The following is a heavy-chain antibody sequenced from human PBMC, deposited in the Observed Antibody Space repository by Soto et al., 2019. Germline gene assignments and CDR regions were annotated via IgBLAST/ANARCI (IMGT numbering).Heavy chain of an antibody. Sequence: PSETLSLTCAVYGGSFSGYYWSWIRQPPGKGLEWIGEINHSGSTNYNPSLKSRVTISVDTSKNQLSLKLSSVTAADTAVYYCARVSYFPAAGNKLDYWGQGTLVTVSS. CDR2: INHSGST. V-gene: IGHV4-34*01. CDR1: GGSFSGYY. D-gene: IGHD6-13*01. CDR3: ARVSYFPAAGNKLDY. J-gene: IGHJ4*02.